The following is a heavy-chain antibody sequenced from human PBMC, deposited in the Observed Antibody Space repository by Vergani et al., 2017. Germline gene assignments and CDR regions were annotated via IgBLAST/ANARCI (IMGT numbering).Heavy chain of an antibody. Sequence: EVQLLESGGGLVQPGGSLRLSCAASGFTFSSYAMSWVRQAPGKGLEWVSVISASGGATFYADSVKGRFTIARDNSKNTLSLQMNSLRAEDTAVYFCARDPDPRYCRATSCLGEWGQGTLVTVSS. CDR1: GFTFSSYA. J-gene: IGHJ4*02. D-gene: IGHD2-2*01. CDR2: ISASGGAT. V-gene: IGHV3-23*01. CDR3: ARDPDPRYCRATSCLGE.